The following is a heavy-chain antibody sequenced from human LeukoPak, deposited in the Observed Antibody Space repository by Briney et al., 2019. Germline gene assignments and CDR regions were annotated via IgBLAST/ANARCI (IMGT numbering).Heavy chain of an antibody. CDR3: ARDRVRDGYNPGGY. V-gene: IGHV1-3*01. D-gene: IGHD5-24*01. CDR1: GYTFTNYA. Sequence: GASVKVSCKASGYTFTNYAIHWVRQAPGQRLEWMGWIHAGNGNTKYSQEFQGRLTITRDTSASTAYMELSSLRSEDTAVYYCARDRVRDGYNPGGYWGQGTLVTVSS. J-gene: IGHJ4*02. CDR2: IHAGNGNT.